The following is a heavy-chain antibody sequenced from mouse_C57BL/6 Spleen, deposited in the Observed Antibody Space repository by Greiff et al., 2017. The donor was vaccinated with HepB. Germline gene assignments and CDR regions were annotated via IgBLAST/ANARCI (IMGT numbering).Heavy chain of an antibody. CDR3: ASDWGTVVARYFDV. D-gene: IGHD1-1*01. CDR1: GFNIKDYY. CDR2: IDPEDGET. Sequence: EVQLQQSGAELVKPGASVKLSCTASGFNIKDYYMHWVKQRTEQGLEWIGRIDPEDGETKDAPKFQGKATITADTSSNTAYLQLSSLTSEDTAVYYCASDWGTVVARYFDVWGTGTTVTVSS. J-gene: IGHJ1*03. V-gene: IGHV14-2*01.